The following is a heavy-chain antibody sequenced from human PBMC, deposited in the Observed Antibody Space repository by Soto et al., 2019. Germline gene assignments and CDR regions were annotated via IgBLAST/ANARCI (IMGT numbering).Heavy chain of an antibody. Sequence: GGSLRLSCAASGFTFSNSTMYLVRQLQGKGLEWVAGISSDGNRNYYADSVKGRFTISRDNSRNTLYLQMNSLRFEDTAYYYCARDPFGGWKTSGWFAGWAWGPFDYWGLGVLVTVSS. J-gene: IGHJ4*02. CDR2: ISSDGNRN. CDR1: GFTFSNST. V-gene: IGHV3-30-3*01. D-gene: IGHD6-19*01. CDR3: ARDPFGGWKTSGWFAGWAWGPFDY.